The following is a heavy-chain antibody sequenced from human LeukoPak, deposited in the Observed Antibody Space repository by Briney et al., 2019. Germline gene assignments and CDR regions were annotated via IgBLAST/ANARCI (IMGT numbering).Heavy chain of an antibody. CDR2: IYYSGST. Sequence: SETLSLTCTVSGGSINNYYWNWIRQPPGKGLEWIGYIYYSGSTNYNPSLKSRVTISVDTSKNQFSLKLSSVTAADTAVYYCARSTQGDDAFDIWGQGTMVTVSS. CDR3: ARSTQGDDAFDI. J-gene: IGHJ3*02. V-gene: IGHV4-59*01. CDR1: GGSINNYY.